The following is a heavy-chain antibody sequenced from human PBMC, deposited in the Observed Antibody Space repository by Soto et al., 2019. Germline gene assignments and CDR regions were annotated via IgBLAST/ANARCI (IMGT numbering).Heavy chain of an antibody. CDR3: AKNYIMS. J-gene: IGHJ1*01. D-gene: IGHD3-16*01. V-gene: IGHV3-7*01. CDR2: IDYDGGEK. CDR1: GFTFSSYG. Sequence: GGSLRLSCAASGFTFSSYGMHWVRQAPGRGLEWVANIDYDGGEKYYVDSVKGRFTISRDNAKGSLYLQMNGLRAEDTAVYFCAKNYIMSWGQGTLVTVSS.